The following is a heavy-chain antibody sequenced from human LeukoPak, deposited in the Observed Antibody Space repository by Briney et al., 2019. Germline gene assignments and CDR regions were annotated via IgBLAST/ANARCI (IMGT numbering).Heavy chain of an antibody. Sequence: GGSLRLSCAASGFTFSSYGMDWVRQAPGKGLEWVSSISSSSSYTYYADSVKGRFTISRDNAQNSLYVQMNSLRAEDTAVYYCARAAYSGSYYAHYYYGMDVWGQGTTVTVSS. J-gene: IGHJ6*02. CDR3: ARAAYSGSYYAHYYYGMDV. D-gene: IGHD1-26*01. CDR2: ISSSSSYT. V-gene: IGHV3-21*01. CDR1: GFTFSSYG.